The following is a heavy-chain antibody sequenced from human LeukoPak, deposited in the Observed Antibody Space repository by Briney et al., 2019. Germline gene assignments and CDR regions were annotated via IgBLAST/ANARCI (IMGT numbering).Heavy chain of an antibody. CDR2: INPSGGST. CDR1: GYTFTSYY. D-gene: IGHD6-19*01. Sequence: ASVKVSCKASGYTFTSYYMHWVRQAPGQGLEWMGIINPSGGSTSYAQKFQGRVTMTRDMSTSTVYMELSSLRSEDTAVYYCARAVSGWGGWHDAFDIWGQGTMVTVSS. CDR3: ARAVSGWGGWHDAFDI. V-gene: IGHV1-46*01. J-gene: IGHJ3*02.